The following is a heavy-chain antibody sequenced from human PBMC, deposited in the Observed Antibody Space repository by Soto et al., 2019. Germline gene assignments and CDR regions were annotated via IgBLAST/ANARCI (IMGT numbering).Heavy chain of an antibody. Sequence: SQTPSLTCVISGGRVSSNSAALDWIRQAPSRGLEWLGRTYYRSKWYNDYAVSVKSRITINPDTSKNQFSLQLNYVTHEDTAVYYCARGGIDGRNFLDYWGQGTLVTVSS. J-gene: IGHJ4*02. CDR3: ARGGIDGRNFLDY. D-gene: IGHD3-3*01. CDR2: TYYRSKWYN. V-gene: IGHV6-1*01. CDR1: GGRVSSNSAA.